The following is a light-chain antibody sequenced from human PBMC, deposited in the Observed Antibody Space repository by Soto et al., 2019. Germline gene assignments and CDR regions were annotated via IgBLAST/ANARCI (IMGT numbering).Light chain of an antibody. CDR3: SSYSSSTTHVV. J-gene: IGLJ2*01. CDR2: DVT. V-gene: IGLV2-14*03. CDR1: SSDVGDFNY. Sequence: QSALTQPASVSGSPGRSVTISCTGTSSDVGDFNYVSWYQHLPGRAPKLIIYDVTHRPSGISYRFSASKSGRTASLTISGLQADDEADYYCSSYSSSTTHVVFGGGTKVAVL.